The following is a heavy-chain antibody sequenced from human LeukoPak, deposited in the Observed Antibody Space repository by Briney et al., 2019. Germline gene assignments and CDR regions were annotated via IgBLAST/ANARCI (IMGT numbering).Heavy chain of an antibody. J-gene: IGHJ4*02. CDR3: ARDGLNEYYFDY. CDR2: IKQDGSEK. CDR1: GITFSTYA. D-gene: IGHD1-1*01. Sequence: PGGSLRLSCAASGITFSTYAMTWVRQAPGKGLEWVANIKQDGSEKYYVDSVKGRFTISRDNAKNSLYLQMNSLRAEDTAVYYCARDGLNEYYFDYWGQGTLVTVSS. V-gene: IGHV3-7*01.